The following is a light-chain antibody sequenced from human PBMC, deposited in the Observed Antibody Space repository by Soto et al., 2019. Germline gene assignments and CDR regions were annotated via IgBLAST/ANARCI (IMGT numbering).Light chain of an antibody. CDR2: KAS. CDR1: QSISSW. Sequence: DIQMTQSPSTLSASIGDRVTITCRASQSISSWLAWYQQKPGKAPKLLIYKASILESGVPSRFSVSGSGTEFSLTSSSLQPEDFASYYGQQYNTYWTFAQGTKLEIK. J-gene: IGKJ1*01. V-gene: IGKV1-5*03. CDR3: QQYNTYWT.